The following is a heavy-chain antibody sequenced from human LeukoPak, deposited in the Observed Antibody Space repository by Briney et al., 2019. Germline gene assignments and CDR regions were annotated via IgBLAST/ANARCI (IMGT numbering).Heavy chain of an antibody. CDR1: GYTFTSYE. Sequence: ASLKLSCKASGYTFTSYEVNWARHATGPGVEWMGCMNTNSGNTGYAQKFQGRVTMTRNTSISTAYMELSSLRSEDTAVYYCARGPKWELLYYFDYWGQGTLVTVSS. CDR2: MNTNSGNT. D-gene: IGHD1-26*01. J-gene: IGHJ4*02. V-gene: IGHV1-8*01. CDR3: ARGPKWELLYYFDY.